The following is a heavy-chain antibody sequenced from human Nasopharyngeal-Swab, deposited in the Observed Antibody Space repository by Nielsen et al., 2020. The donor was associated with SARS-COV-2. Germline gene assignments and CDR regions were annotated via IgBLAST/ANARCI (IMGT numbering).Heavy chain of an antibody. D-gene: IGHD3-3*01. V-gene: IGHV3-66*01. Sequence: GESLKISCAASGITISSIYMSWVRQAPGKGLEWVSVIYSGGDTYYADYVKGRFTISRDISKNTLYLQMNSLRAEDTALYYCSTNDFWSGYQDSFDVWGQGTMVTVSS. J-gene: IGHJ3*01. CDR3: STNDFWSGYQDSFDV. CDR2: IYSGGDT. CDR1: GITISSIY.